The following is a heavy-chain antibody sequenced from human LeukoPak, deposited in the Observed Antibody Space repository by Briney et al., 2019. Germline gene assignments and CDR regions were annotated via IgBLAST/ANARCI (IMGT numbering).Heavy chain of an antibody. CDR2: IYYSGST. CDR3: ARDPPHSYGGDDAFDI. CDR1: GGSISSYY. V-gene: IGHV4-59*01. Sequence: SETLSLTCTVSGGSISSYYWSWIRQPAGKGLEWIGYIYYSGSTNYNPSLKSRVTISVHTSKNQFSLKLSSVTAADTAVYYCARDPPHSYGGDDAFDIWGQGTMVTVSS. D-gene: IGHD5-18*01. J-gene: IGHJ3*02.